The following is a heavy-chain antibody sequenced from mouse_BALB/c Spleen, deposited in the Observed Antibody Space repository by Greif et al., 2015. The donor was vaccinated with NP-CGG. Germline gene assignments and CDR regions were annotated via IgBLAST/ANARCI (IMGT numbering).Heavy chain of an antibody. CDR3: NAGSSYDAY. CDR1: GFNIKDYY. J-gene: IGHJ3*01. CDR2: IDPENGDT. Sequence: VQLQQSGAELVRSGASVKLSCAASGFNIKDYYMHWVKQRPEQGLEWIGWIDPENGDTEYAPKFQGKATMTADTSSNTDDLQLSSLTAEGTAVYYCNAGSSYDAYWGQGTLVTVPA. V-gene: IGHV14-4*02. D-gene: IGHD1-1*01.